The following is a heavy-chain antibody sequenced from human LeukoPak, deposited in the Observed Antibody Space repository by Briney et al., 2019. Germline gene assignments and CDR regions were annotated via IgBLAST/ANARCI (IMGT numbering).Heavy chain of an antibody. J-gene: IGHJ4*02. D-gene: IGHD3-10*01. CDR2: ISGSGGST. V-gene: IGHV3-23*01. CDR3: AKDQNALITMVRGVIITPFDY. CDR1: GFTFSSYA. Sequence: GGSLRLSCAASGFTFSSYAMSWVRQAPGKGLEWVSAISGSGGSTYYADSVKGRFTISRDNSKNTLYLQMNSLRAEDTAVYYCAKDQNALITMVRGVIITPFDYWGQGTLVTVSS.